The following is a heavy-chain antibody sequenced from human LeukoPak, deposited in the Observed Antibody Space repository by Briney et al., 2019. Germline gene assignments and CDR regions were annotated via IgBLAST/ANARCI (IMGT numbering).Heavy chain of an antibody. D-gene: IGHD4-23*01. CDR1: GGSISSYY. CDR2: IYYSGST. V-gene: IGHV4-59*01. Sequence: SETLSLTCTVSGGSISSYYWSWIRQPPGKGLEWMGYIYYSGSTNYNPSLKSRVTMSVDTSKNQFSLKLSSVTAADTAVYYCARELGGNSLAFDIWGQGTWSPSLQ. CDR3: ARELGGNSLAFDI. J-gene: IGHJ3*02.